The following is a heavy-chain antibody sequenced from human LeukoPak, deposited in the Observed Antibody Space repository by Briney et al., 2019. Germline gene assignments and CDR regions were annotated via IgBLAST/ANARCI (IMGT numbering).Heavy chain of an antibody. CDR3: ARGNGSGWSFDY. Sequence: GSLRLSCATSGFVFTTYCMSWIRQPPGKGLEWIGEINHSGSTNYNPSLKSRVTISVDTSKNQFSLKLSSVTAADTAVYYCARGNGSGWSFDYWGQGTLVTVSS. D-gene: IGHD6-19*01. J-gene: IGHJ4*02. CDR2: INHSGST. V-gene: IGHV4-34*01. CDR1: GFVFTTYC.